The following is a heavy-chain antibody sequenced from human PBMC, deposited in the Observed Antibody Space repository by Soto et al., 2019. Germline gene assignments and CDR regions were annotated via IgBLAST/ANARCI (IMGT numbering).Heavy chain of an antibody. V-gene: IGHV3-23*01. J-gene: IGHJ5*02. CDR3: AKIPSGTNPSPPVAP. D-gene: IGHD2-8*01. CDR1: GFTFSSYG. CDR2: ISVSGDYT. Sequence: GGSLRLSCASSGFTFSSYGMSWVRQAPGKGLQWVSSISVSGDYTYYADSVKGRFTISRDNSKNTLYLQMNILRAEDTAVYYCAKIPSGTNPSPPVAPWGQGTLVTVSS.